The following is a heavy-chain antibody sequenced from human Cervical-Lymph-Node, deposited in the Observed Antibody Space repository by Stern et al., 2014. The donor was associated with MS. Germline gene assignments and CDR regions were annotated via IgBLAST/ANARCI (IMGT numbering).Heavy chain of an antibody. CDR1: GGSITTYY. Sequence: QVQLQESGPGLVKPSETLSLTCTVSGGSITTYYWSWVRQPPGKGLEWIGYTHYSGNTKYNPSLKSRVTISVDTSRNQFSLRLSSVTAADTAVYYCARDSSSSLDPWGQGTLVTVSS. CDR2: THYSGNT. D-gene: IGHD6-13*01. J-gene: IGHJ5*02. V-gene: IGHV4-59*08. CDR3: ARDSSSSLDP.